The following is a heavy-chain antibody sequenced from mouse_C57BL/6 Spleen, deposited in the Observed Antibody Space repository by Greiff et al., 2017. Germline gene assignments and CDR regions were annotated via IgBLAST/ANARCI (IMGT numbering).Heavy chain of an antibody. Sequence: DVQLQESGPGMVKPSQSLSLTCTVTGYSITSGYDWHWIRHFPGNKLEWMGYISYSGSTNYNPSLKSRISITHDTSKNHFFLKLNSVTTEDTATYYCARNVYGSSDDWYFDVWGTGTTVTVSS. CDR3: ARNVYGSSDDWYFDV. J-gene: IGHJ1*03. CDR2: ISYSGST. V-gene: IGHV3-1*01. CDR1: GYSITSGYD. D-gene: IGHD1-1*01.